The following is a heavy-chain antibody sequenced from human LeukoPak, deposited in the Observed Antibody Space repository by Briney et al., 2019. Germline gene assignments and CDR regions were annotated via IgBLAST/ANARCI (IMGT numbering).Heavy chain of an antibody. CDR3: AKDLSRAFDI. CDR1: GFTFSGYA. CDR2: ISGSGGST. D-gene: IGHD2-2*01. Sequence: GGSLRLSCAASGFTFSGYAMSWVRQAPGKGLEWVSAISGSGGSTYYADSVKGRVTISRDNSKNTVYLQMSSLRAEDTAVYYCAKDLSRAFDIWGQGTMVTVSS. V-gene: IGHV3-23*01. J-gene: IGHJ3*02.